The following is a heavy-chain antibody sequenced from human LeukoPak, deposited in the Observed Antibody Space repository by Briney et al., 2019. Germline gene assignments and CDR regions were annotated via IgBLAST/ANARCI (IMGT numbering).Heavy chain of an antibody. J-gene: IGHJ3*02. V-gene: IGHV4-59*12. Sequence: SETLSLTCTVSGGSISSYYWSWIRQPPGKGLEWIGYIYYSGSTNYNPSLKSRVTISVDTSKNQFSLKLSSVTAADTAVYYCASGTLLGAFDIWGQGTMVTVSS. CDR3: ASGTLLGAFDI. CDR2: IYYSGST. CDR1: GGSISSYY. D-gene: IGHD3-16*01.